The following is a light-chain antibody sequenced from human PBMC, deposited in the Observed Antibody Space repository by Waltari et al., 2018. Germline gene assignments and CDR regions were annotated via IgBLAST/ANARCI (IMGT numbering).Light chain of an antibody. CDR3: AAWDDNLRLWV. CDR2: RNT. Sequence: QSVLTQPPSASGAPGQRVTISCSGSSSDIGSNYVYWFQQIPGTAPKLLIYRNTRRPSGGPDRFSGSKAGTSASLAIGGLRSEDETDYYCAAWDDNLRLWVFGGGTMLTVL. CDR1: SSDIGSNY. V-gene: IGLV1-47*01. J-gene: IGLJ3*02.